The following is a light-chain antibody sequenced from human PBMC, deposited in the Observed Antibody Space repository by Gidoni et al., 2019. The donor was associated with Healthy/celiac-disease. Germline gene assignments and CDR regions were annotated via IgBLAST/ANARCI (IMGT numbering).Light chain of an antibody. Sequence: SALTQPASVSGSPGQSITISCTGTSSDVGGYNYFSWYQQHPGKAPKLMIYEVSNRPSGVSNRFSGSKSGNTASLTISGLQAEDEADYYCSSYTSSSTPWVFGTGTKVTVL. CDR1: SSDVGGYNY. CDR2: EVS. J-gene: IGLJ1*01. V-gene: IGLV2-14*01. CDR3: SSYTSSSTPWV.